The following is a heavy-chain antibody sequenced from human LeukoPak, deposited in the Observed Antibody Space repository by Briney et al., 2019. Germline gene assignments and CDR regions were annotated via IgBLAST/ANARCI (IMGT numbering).Heavy chain of an antibody. CDR3: AKDPGVVPAAMLDY. CDR2: ISGSGGST. J-gene: IGHJ4*02. Sequence: GGSLRLSCAASGFTFSSYAMSWVRQAPGKGLEWISGISGSGGSTYYADSVKGRFTISRDNSKNTLYLQMNSLRAEDTAVYYCAKDPGVVPAAMLDYWGQGTLVTVSS. CDR1: GFTFSSYA. V-gene: IGHV3-23*01. D-gene: IGHD2-2*01.